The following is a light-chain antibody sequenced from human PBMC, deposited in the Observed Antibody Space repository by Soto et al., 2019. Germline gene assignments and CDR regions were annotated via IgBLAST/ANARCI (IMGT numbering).Light chain of an antibody. CDR3: QQYGSSPLT. Sequence: IGLTQSPGTLSLSPGERVTLSCRASQSVTSSYIAWYQQKSGQAPRLLLYGASSRATGIPDRFRGSGSGTDFTLTISRLEREDFALYYCQQYGSSPLTFGQGTKVDVK. CDR1: QSVTSSY. V-gene: IGKV3-20*01. CDR2: GAS. J-gene: IGKJ1*01.